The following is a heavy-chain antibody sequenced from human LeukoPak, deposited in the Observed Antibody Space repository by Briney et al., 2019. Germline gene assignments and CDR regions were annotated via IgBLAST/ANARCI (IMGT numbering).Heavy chain of an antibody. CDR3: ARANSWFGDHGGMDV. V-gene: IGHV4-59*01. CDR2: IYYSGST. J-gene: IGHJ6*03. Sequence: SETLSLTCTVSGGSISSYYWSWIRQPPGKGLEWIGYIYYSGSTNYNPSLKSRVTISVDTSNNQFSPKVSSVTAADTAVYYCARANSWFGDHGGMDVWGKGTTVTVSS. D-gene: IGHD3-10*01. CDR1: GGSISSYY.